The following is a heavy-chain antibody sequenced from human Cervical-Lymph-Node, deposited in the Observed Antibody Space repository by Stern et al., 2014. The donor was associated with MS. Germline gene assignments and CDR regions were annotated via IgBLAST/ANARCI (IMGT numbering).Heavy chain of an antibody. CDR2: IKAYYGNT. J-gene: IGHJ4*02. CDR1: GYTFSSYG. V-gene: IGHV1-18*01. D-gene: IGHD6-13*01. Sequence: QVQLVQSGAEVKKPGASVKVSCKASGYTFSSYGISWGRQAPGQGLEWMGWIKAYYGNTDYVQKFQGRVSMTTDTSTNTVYMELRSLRSDDTALYYCARQGTRSTSWFPIPLDYWGQGTLVTVSS. CDR3: ARQGTRSTSWFPIPLDY.